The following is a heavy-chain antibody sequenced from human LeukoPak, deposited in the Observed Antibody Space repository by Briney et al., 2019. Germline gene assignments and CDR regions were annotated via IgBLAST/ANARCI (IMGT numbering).Heavy chain of an antibody. J-gene: IGHJ4*02. D-gene: IGHD3-22*01. CDR1: GGSISSSSYY. V-gene: IGHV4-39*01. Sequence: PSETLSLTCTVSGGSISSSSYYWGWIRQPPGKGLEWIGRIYYSGSAYYNPSLKSRVTISVDTSKNQFSLKLRSVTAADTAVYYCARRPGYYDSIDSWGQGTLVTVSS. CDR2: IYYSGSA. CDR3: ARRPGYYDSIDS.